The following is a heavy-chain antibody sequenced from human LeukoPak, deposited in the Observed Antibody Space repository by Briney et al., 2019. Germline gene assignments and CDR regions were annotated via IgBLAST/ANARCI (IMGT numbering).Heavy chain of an antibody. Sequence: KSGGSLRLSCAASGFTFSSYSMNWVRQAPGKGLEWVSSISSSSSYIYYADSVKGRFTISRDNAKNSLYLQMNSLRAEDAAVYYCAGGTIAVAGTDYWGQGTLVTVSA. CDR3: AGGTIAVAGTDY. V-gene: IGHV3-21*01. J-gene: IGHJ4*02. D-gene: IGHD6-19*01. CDR2: ISSSSSYI. CDR1: GFTFSSYS.